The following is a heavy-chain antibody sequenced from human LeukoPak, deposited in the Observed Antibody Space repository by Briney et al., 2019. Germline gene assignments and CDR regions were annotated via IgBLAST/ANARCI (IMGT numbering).Heavy chain of an antibody. CDR2: ISSSGSTI. V-gene: IGHV3-48*03. J-gene: IGHJ4*02. D-gene: IGHD3-10*01. CDR1: GFTFSSYE. Sequence: GGSLRLSCAASGFTFSSYEMNWVRQAPGKGLEWVSYISSSGSTIYYADSVKGRFTISRDNAKNSLYLQMNSLRAEDTAVYYCARDLGVRGLTTPTLDYWGQGTLVTVSS. CDR3: ARDLGVRGLTTPTLDY.